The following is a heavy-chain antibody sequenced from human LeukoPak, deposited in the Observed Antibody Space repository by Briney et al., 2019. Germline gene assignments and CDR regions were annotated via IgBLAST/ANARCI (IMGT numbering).Heavy chain of an antibody. V-gene: IGHV1-2*02. Sequence: ASVKVSCKASGYTFTGYYMHWVRQAPGQGLEWMGWINPNSGGTNYAQKFQGRVTMTRDTSISTAYMELSRLRSDDTAVYYCARDCGGDYYLGAFDIWGRGTPVTVSS. CDR3: ARDCGGDYYLGAFDI. CDR2: INPNSGGT. CDR1: GYTFTGYY. D-gene: IGHD2-21*02. J-gene: IGHJ3*02.